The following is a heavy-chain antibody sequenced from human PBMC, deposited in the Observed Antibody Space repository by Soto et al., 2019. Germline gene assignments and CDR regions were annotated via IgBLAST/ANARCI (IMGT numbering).Heavy chain of an antibody. CDR3: ARVFMYDSSGYHYFDY. Sequence: PSETLSLTCAVSGGSISSGGYSWSWIRQPPGKGLEWIGYIYHSGSTYYNPSLKSRVTISVDRSKNQFSLKLSSVTAADTAVYYCARVFMYDSSGYHYFDYWGQGTLVTVSS. J-gene: IGHJ4*02. CDR1: GGSISSGGYS. V-gene: IGHV4-30-2*01. CDR2: IYHSGST. D-gene: IGHD3-22*01.